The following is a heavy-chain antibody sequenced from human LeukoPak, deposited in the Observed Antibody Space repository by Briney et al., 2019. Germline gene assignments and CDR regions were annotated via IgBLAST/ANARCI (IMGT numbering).Heavy chain of an antibody. CDR2: IYSGST. D-gene: IGHD4-17*01. J-gene: IGHJ4*02. CDR1: GGSFSDYY. V-gene: IGHV4-34*01. Sequence: TETLSLTCAVYGGSFSDYYWSWIRQPPGKGLEWIGSIYSGSTYYNPSLKSRVTISVDTSKNQFSLKLSSVTAADTAVYYCARVTTVTTYHDYWGQGTLVTVSS. CDR3: ARVTTVTTYHDY.